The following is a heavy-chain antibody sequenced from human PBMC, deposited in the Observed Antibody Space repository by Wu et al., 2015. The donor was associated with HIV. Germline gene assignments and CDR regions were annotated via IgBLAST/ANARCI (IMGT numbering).Heavy chain of an antibody. D-gene: IGHD3/OR15-3a*01. CDR3: ARRRGLAGAPFDL. CDR1: GGTFHNYA. J-gene: IGHJ4*02. V-gene: IGHV1-69*05. Sequence: QVHLVQSGAEVKKSGSSVKVSCKTSGGTFHNYAVSWVRQAPGQGLEWMGGVIPLFDKANYAQKFQGKVTFTMDKSATTAYMELNSLRFEDTAIYYCARRRGLAGAPFDLWGQGTAVTVSS. CDR2: VIPLFDKA.